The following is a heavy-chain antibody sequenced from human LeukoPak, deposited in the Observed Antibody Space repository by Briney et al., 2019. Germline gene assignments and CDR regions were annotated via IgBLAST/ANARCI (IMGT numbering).Heavy chain of an antibody. CDR3: ARYYYDSSGYYYFDY. D-gene: IGHD3-22*01. CDR1: GGSISSGGYY. J-gene: IGHJ4*02. Sequence: SQTLSLTCTVSGGSISSGGYYWSWLRQHQGKGLKWIGYIYYSGSTYYNPSLKSRVTISVDTSKNQFSLKLSSVTAADTAVYYCARYYYDSSGYYYFDYWGQGTLVTVSS. CDR2: IYYSGST. V-gene: IGHV4-31*03.